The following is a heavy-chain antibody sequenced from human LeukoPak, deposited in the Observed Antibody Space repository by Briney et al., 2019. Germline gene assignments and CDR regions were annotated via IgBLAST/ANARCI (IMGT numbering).Heavy chain of an antibody. CDR1: RFTFSNYW. CDR2: INSAGSST. D-gene: IGHD4-17*01. J-gene: IGHJ4*02. V-gene: IGHV3-74*01. CDR3: ANDDFGASGLPDY. Sequence: PGGSLRLSCTASRFTFSNYWIHWVRQAPGMGLLWVSLINSAGSSTSYADSVKGRFTISRDNAKNTLYLQMNSLRAEDTAVYYCANDDFGASGLPDYWGQGTLVTVSS.